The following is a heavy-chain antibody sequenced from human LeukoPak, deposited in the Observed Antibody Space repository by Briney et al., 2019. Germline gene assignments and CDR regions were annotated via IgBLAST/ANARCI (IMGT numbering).Heavy chain of an antibody. V-gene: IGHV3-23*01. D-gene: IGHD2-21*01. J-gene: IGHJ4*02. Sequence: GGSLRLSCAASGFTFSSHAMTWVRQAPGEGLAWVSSISKSDNTTYYADSVKGRFTISRDNSKNTVFLHMDSLRVEDTATYYCARGALIPDFRGQGTLVTVSS. CDR3: ARGALIPDF. CDR1: GFTFSSHA. CDR2: ISKSDNTT.